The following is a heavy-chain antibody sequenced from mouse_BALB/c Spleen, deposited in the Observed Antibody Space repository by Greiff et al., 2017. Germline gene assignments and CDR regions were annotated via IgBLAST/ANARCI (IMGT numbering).Heavy chain of an antibody. CDR1: GFSLTSYG. CDR3: ARDGGPYYAMDY. J-gene: IGHJ4*01. Sequence: VQRVESGPGLVAPSQSLSITCTVSGFSLTSYGVHWVRQPPGKGLEWLGVIWAGGSTNYNSALMSRLSISKDNSKSQVFLKMNSLQTDDTAMYYCARDGGPYYAMDYWGQGTSVTVSS. CDR2: IWAGGST. V-gene: IGHV2-9*02.